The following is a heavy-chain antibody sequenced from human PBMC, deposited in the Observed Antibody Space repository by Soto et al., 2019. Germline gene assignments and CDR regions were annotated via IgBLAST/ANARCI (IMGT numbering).Heavy chain of an antibody. CDR1: GFTFSSYA. CDR3: EKDQGRYDFWSGYGV. D-gene: IGHD3-3*01. V-gene: IGHV3-23*01. J-gene: IGHJ6*02. CDR2: ISGSGGST. Sequence: GGSLRLSCAASGFTFSSYAMSWVRQAPGKGLEWVSAISGSGGSTYYADSVKGRFTISRDNSRNTLYLQMNSLRAEDTAVYYCEKDQGRYDFWSGYGVWGQGTTVTVYS.